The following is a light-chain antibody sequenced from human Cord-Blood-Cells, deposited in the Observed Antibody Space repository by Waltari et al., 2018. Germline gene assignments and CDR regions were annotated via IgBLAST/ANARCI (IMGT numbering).Light chain of an antibody. Sequence: AIRMTQSPSSFSASTGDRVTITCRASQGISSYLAWYQQKPGKAPKLLIYAASTLQSGVPSRFSGSGSGTDFTLTTSCLQSEDFATYYCQQYCSYPFTFGPGTKVDIK. CDR1: QGISSY. CDR2: AAS. V-gene: IGKV1-8*01. J-gene: IGKJ3*01. CDR3: QQYCSYPFT.